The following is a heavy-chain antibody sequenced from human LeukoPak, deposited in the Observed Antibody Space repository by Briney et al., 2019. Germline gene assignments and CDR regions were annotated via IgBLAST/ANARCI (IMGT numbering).Heavy chain of an antibody. Sequence: GGSLRLSCAASGFTFSSYSMNWVRQAPGKGLEWVSSISSSSSYIYYADSVKGRFTISRDNAKNSLYLQMNSLRAEDTAVYYCASSASPMVRGVITDYWGQGTLVTVSS. CDR3: ASSASPMVRGVITDY. CDR1: GFTFSSYS. J-gene: IGHJ4*02. D-gene: IGHD3-10*01. V-gene: IGHV3-21*01. CDR2: ISSSSSYI.